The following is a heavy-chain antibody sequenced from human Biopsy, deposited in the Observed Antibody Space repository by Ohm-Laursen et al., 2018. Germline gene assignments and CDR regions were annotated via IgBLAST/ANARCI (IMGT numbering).Heavy chain of an antibody. Sequence: SDTLSLTCTVSGASMTGYFWTWVRQPAGKGLEWIGHIYTIGDTTYNPSLESRVTMSLDTSENQFSLKMMSLTAADTAVYFCAREDEGLLRALDLWGQGTMVTVSS. D-gene: IGHD3-3*01. J-gene: IGHJ3*01. V-gene: IGHV4-4*07. CDR2: IYTIGDT. CDR3: AREDEGLLRALDL. CDR1: GASMTGYF.